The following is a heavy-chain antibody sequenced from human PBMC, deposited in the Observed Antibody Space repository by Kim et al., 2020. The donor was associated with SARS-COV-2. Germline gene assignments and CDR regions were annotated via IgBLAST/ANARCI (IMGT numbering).Heavy chain of an antibody. CDR2: ISNDGNNQ. J-gene: IGHJ3*02. Sequence: GGSLRLSCAVSGFTFSSHAMFWARQAPGKGPEWVAVISNDGNNQYYADSVKGRLTISRDNSKNTLYLQMNSLRGEDTAVYYCARSRTTWVNDVFDIWGQGKMVTVSS. CDR3: ARSRTTWVNDVFDI. V-gene: IGHV3-30*04. D-gene: IGHD6-13*01. CDR1: GFTFSSHA.